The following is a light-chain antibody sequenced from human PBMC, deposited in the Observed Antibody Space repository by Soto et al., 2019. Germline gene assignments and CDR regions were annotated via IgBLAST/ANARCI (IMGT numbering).Light chain of an antibody. J-gene: IGKJ1*01. V-gene: IGKV1-5*03. Sequence: DIQMTQSPSALSASVGDRVTITCRASQSISSWLAWYQQKPGKAPRLLIYQASSLETEVPSRLSGSGSGTEFTLTISSLQPGDFATYYCQQYNSYSLTFGQGTKVDIK. CDR2: QAS. CDR1: QSISSW. CDR3: QQYNSYSLT.